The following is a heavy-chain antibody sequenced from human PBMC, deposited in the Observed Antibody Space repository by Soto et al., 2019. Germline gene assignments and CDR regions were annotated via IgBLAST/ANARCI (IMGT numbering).Heavy chain of an antibody. CDR3: AGGRFVKVVPAYHYNLV. Sequence: SETLSLTCTVSGGSISSYYWSWIRQPPGKGLEWIGYIYYSGSTNYNPSLKSRVTISVDTSKNQFSLKLSSVTAADTAVYYCAGGRFVKVVPAYHYNLVWGTGTTVTGS. J-gene: IGHJ6*03. CDR1: GGSISSYY. D-gene: IGHD2-2*01. V-gene: IGHV4-59*01. CDR2: IYYSGST.